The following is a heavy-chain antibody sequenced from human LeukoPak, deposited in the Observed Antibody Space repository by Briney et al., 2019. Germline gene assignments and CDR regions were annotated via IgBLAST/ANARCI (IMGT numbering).Heavy chain of an antibody. CDR1: SGSITSYY. V-gene: IGHV4-59*01. CDR2: IYYSGST. D-gene: IGHD4-17*01. Sequence: SETLSLTCTVSSGSITSYYWSWTRQPPGKGLEWIGYIYYSGSTKYNPSPKSRVTISADTSKNQFSLKLSSVTAADTAVYYCAIGTTGDYPPYFDSWGQGTLVTVSS. CDR3: AIGTTGDYPPYFDS. J-gene: IGHJ4*02.